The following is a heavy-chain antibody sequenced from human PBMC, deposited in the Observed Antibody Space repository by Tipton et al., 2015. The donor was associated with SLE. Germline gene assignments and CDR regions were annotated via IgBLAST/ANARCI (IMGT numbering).Heavy chain of an antibody. D-gene: IGHD6-13*01. CDR1: GVSISDHS. J-gene: IGHJ4*02. CDR2: ISYTGST. V-gene: IGHV4-59*08. CDR3: ARHPGSSWYRGRYFDY. Sequence: GLVKPSETLSLTCTVSGVSISDHSWGWIRQPPGKGLEWIGYISYTGSTIYNPSLKSRVTVSMDTSKSQFSLKLSSVTAADTAVYYCARHPGSSWYRGRYFDYWGQGTLVTVSS.